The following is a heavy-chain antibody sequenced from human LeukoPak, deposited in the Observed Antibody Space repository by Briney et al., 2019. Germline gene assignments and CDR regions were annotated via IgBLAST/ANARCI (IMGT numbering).Heavy chain of an antibody. J-gene: IGHJ4*02. V-gene: IGHV3-23*01. Sequence: PGGSLRLSCATSGFTFSTYAMSWVRQAPGKGLEWVSGISGSGGTTYYADSVKGRFTISRDNSKNTLYLQMNSLRDEDTAVYYCTKRVDGSGTYYIDYWGQGTLVTVSS. CDR2: ISGSGGTT. CDR3: TKRVDGSGTYYIDY. CDR1: GFTFSTYA. D-gene: IGHD3-10*01.